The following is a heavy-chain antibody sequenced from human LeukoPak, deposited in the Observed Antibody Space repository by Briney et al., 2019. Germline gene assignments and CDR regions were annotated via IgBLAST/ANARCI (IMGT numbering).Heavy chain of an antibody. Sequence: SVTLSCTASGGTFSFYANTWMRHPPGPGQELKGGIITIFGTANYSQKFQGRVTITADESTSKDYMELRSLRSEDTAVYNCARVRGHMLTGYYGFNHYFDYWGQGTLVTVSS. CDR2: IITIFGTA. D-gene: IGHD3-9*01. CDR1: GGTFSFYA. J-gene: IGHJ4*02. CDR3: ARVRGHMLTGYYGFNHYFDY. V-gene: IGHV1-69*01.